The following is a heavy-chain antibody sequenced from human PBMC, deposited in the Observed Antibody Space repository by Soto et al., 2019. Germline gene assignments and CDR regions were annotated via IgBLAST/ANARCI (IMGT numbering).Heavy chain of an antibody. Sequence: QLQLQESGPGLVKPSETLSLTCNVSGASISSISFYWGWIRQPPGKGLEWLGSIHYSEGTYYNPSLRSRVSISVDTSKNQFSLNLMSVTAADTAVYYCGSYYGGLDCFGDWGQGTQVTVSS. CDR3: GSYYGGLDCFGD. CDR2: IHYSEGT. J-gene: IGHJ4*02. D-gene: IGHD4-17*01. V-gene: IGHV4-39*01. CDR1: GASISSISFY.